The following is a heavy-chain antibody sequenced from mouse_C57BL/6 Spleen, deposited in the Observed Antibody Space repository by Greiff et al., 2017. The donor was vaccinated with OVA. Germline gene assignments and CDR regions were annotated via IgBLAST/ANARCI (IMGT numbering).Heavy chain of an antibody. CDR3: ARYYSNSNWYFDV. V-gene: IGHV1-81*01. D-gene: IGHD2-5*01. J-gene: IGHJ1*03. CDR2: IYPRSGNP. Sequence: VQLQQSGAELARPGASVKLSCKASGYTFTSYGISWVKQRTGQGLEWIGEIYPRSGNPYYNEKFKGKATLTADKSSSTAYMELRSLTSEDSAVYFCARYYSNSNWYFDVWGTGTTVTVSS. CDR1: GYTFTSYG.